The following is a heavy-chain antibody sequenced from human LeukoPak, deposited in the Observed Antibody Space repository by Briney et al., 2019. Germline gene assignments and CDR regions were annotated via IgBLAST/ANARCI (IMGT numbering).Heavy chain of an antibody. CDR2: IIPIFGTA. J-gene: IGHJ1*01. Sequence: SVKASCKASGGTFSSYAISWVRQAPGQGLEWMGGIIPIFGTANYAQKFQGRVTITADESTSTAYMELSSLRSEDTAVYYCARAYCGGDCYLYFQHWGQGTLVTVSS. V-gene: IGHV1-69*13. D-gene: IGHD2-21*02. CDR3: ARAYCGGDCYLYFQH. CDR1: GGTFSSYA.